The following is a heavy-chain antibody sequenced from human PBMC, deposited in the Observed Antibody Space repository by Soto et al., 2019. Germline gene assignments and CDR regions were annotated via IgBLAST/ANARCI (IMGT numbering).Heavy chain of an antibody. CDR3: AKDLITMVRGVRHYYYYGMDV. V-gene: IGHV3-30*18. J-gene: IGHJ6*01. D-gene: IGHD3-10*01. CDR1: GFTFSSYG. Sequence: SLRLSCAASGFTFSSYGMHWVRQAPGKGLEWVAAISYDGSNKYYADSVKGRFTISRDNSKNTLYLQMNSLRAEDTAVYYCAKDLITMVRGVRHYYYYGMDVWGQGTTVTVSS. CDR2: ISYDGSNK.